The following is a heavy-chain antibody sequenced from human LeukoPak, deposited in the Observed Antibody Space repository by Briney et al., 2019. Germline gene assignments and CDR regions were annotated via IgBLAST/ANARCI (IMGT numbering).Heavy chain of an antibody. CDR3: AKDLSYYDSSGYPDY. Sequence: GGSLRLSCAASGFTFSSSAMSWVRQAPGKGLEWVSAISNNGGYTYYADSVQGRFTISRDNSKSTLCLQMNSLRAEDTAVYYCAKDLSYYDSSGYPDYWGQGTLVTVSS. CDR1: GFTFSSSA. J-gene: IGHJ4*02. V-gene: IGHV3-23*01. D-gene: IGHD3-22*01. CDR2: ISNNGGYT.